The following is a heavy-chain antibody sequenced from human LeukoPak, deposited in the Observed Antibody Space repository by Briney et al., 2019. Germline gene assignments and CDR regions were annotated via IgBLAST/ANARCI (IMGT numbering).Heavy chain of an antibody. Sequence: ASVKVSCKASGYTFTNYGIGWVRQAPGQGLEWMGWISGYNGKTKYAQKFQGRVTMTEDTSTDTAYMELSSLRSEDTAVYYCATRNYYDSSGYYYDWFDPWGQGTLVTVSS. CDR3: ATRNYYDSSGYYYDWFDP. CDR1: GYTFTNYG. J-gene: IGHJ5*02. CDR2: ISGYNGKT. V-gene: IGHV1-18*01. D-gene: IGHD3-22*01.